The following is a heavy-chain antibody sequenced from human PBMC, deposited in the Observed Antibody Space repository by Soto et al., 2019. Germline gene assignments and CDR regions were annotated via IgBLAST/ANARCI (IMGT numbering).Heavy chain of an antibody. V-gene: IGHV1-69*02. D-gene: IGHD2-15*01. Sequence: SVKVSCKASGGTFSSYTISWVRQAPGQGLEWMGRIIPILGIANYAQKFQGRVTITADKSTSTAYMELSSLRSEDTAVYYCAQDCSGGSCYSDYFDYWGQGTLVTVSS. CDR2: IIPILGIA. J-gene: IGHJ4*02. CDR1: GGTFSSYT. CDR3: AQDCSGGSCYSDYFDY.